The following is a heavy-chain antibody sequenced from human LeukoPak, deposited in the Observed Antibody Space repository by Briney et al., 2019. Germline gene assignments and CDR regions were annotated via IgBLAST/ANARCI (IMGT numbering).Heavy chain of an antibody. V-gene: IGHV3-23*01. D-gene: IGHD3-22*01. J-gene: IGHJ5*01. CDR2: ITSRDGGT. Sequence: GGSLRLSCAASGFTFSIYAMSWVRQAPGKGLEWVSSITSRDGGTFYTDPVKGRFTISRDNSKNMLYLQMNSLSAEDTAIYYCAKDRPNYYESNGDYYRRNGDSWGQGTLVTVSS. CDR1: GFTFSIYA. CDR3: AKDRPNYYESNGDYYRRNGDS.